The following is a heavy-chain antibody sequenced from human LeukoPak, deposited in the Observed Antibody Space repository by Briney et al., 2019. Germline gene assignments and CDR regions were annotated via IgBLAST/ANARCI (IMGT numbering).Heavy chain of an antibody. CDR3: AQQLGYCSGGTCYFTY. Sequence: GGSLRLSCAASGNYWMHWVRQAPGRGLEWVAAISNSGGDTFYSDSGKGRFTIARDNSKNTLYLQMNSLRVDDTAVYYCAQQLGYCSGGTCYFTYWGQGTLVTVSS. CDR1: GNYW. CDR2: ISNSGGDT. J-gene: IGHJ1*01. V-gene: IGHV3-23*01. D-gene: IGHD2-15*01.